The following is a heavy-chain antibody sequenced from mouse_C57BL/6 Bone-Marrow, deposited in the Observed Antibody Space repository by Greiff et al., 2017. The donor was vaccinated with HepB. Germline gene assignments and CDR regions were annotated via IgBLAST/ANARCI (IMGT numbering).Heavy chain of an antibody. J-gene: IGHJ1*03. CDR3: AKLLYWSFDV. CDR2: IYPRSGNT. D-gene: IGHD1-1*01. V-gene: IGHV1-81*01. Sequence: VQLQQSGAELARPGASVKLSCKASGYTFTSYGISWVKQRTGQGLEWIGEIYPRSGNTYYNEKFKGKATLTADKSSSTAYMELSSLTSEDSAVYCCAKLLYWSFDVWGTGTTVTVSS. CDR1: GYTFTSYG.